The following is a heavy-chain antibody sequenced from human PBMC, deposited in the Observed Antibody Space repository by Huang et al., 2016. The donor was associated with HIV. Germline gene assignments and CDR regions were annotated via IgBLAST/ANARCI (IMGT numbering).Heavy chain of an antibody. CDR3: AKTRRGVAPASLDY. J-gene: IGHJ4*02. CDR1: GYPFTGYY. Sequence: QVQLVQSGAEVKKPGASVQVSCKASGYPFTGYYIHWVRQAPGPGLEGSGGMTPNSGGTNYAQKFQGRVTMTRDTSISTAYMELSRLRSDDSAVYYCAKTRRGVAPASLDYWGQGTLVTVSS. D-gene: IGHD2-15*01. V-gene: IGHV1-2*02. CDR2: MTPNSGGT.